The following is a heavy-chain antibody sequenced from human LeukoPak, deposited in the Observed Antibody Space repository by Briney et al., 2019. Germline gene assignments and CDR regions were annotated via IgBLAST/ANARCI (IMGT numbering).Heavy chain of an antibody. Sequence: SETLSLTCAVYGGSFSGYYWSWIRQPPGKGLEWIGEINHSGSTNYNPSLKSRVTISVDTSKNQFSLKLSSVTAADTAVYYCARARVYDFWSGYPPFDYWGQGTLVTVSS. CDR1: GGSFSGYY. V-gene: IGHV4-34*01. CDR2: INHSGST. D-gene: IGHD3-3*01. J-gene: IGHJ4*02. CDR3: ARARVYDFWSGYPPFDY.